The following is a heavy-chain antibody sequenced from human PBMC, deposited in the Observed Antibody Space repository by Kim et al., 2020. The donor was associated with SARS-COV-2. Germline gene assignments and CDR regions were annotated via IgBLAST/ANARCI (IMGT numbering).Heavy chain of an antibody. CDR3: ARVGGGYYDSSGYFGWFDP. CDR1: GGTFSSYA. D-gene: IGHD3-22*01. Sequence: SVKVSCKASGGTFSSYAISWVRQAPGQGLEWMGGIIPIFGIANYAQKFQGRVTITADESTSTAYMELSSLRSEDTAVYYCARVGGGYYDSSGYFGWFDPWGQGTLVTVSS. J-gene: IGHJ5*02. V-gene: IGHV1-69*13. CDR2: IIPIFGIA.